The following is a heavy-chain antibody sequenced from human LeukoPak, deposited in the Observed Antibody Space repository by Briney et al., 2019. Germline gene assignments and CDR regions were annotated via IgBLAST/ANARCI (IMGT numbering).Heavy chain of an antibody. CDR3: AREFYTYYYYMDV. CDR1: GFTFSSYW. J-gene: IGHJ6*03. V-gene: IGHV3-7*01. D-gene: IGHD2-2*02. Sequence: PGGSLRLSCAASGFTFSSYWMSWVRQAPGKGLEWVANIKQDGSEKYYVDSVKGRFTISRDNAKNSLYLRMNSLRAEDTAVYYCAREFYTYYYYMDVWGKGTTVTISS. CDR2: IKQDGSEK.